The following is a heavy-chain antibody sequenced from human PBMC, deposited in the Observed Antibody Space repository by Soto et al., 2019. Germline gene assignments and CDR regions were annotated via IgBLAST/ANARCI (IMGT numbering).Heavy chain of an antibody. CDR1: GGSLSTYS. Sequence: SETLSLTCTVSGGSLSTYSWSWIRRPPGMGLEWIASISDSGTTNYNSSLKSRVTISIDTSKKQFSLKFNSVTAADTAVYYCAREGYNFGPFDYWGQGALVP. J-gene: IGHJ4*02. D-gene: IGHD5-18*01. CDR2: ISDSGTT. CDR3: AREGYNFGPFDY. V-gene: IGHV4-59*01.